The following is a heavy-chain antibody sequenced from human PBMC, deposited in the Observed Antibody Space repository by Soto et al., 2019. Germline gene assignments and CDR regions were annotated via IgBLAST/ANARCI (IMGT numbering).Heavy chain of an antibody. V-gene: IGHV3-23*01. D-gene: IGHD3-10*01. J-gene: IGHJ4*02. Sequence: GGSLILSCASSEFTFSSFAMSLVRPAPGKGLEWVSAISGSGGSTYYADSVKGRFTISRDNSKNTLYLQMNSLRAEDTAVYYCAKDCSSPTIVLGVIARLFDFWVQGTLVTGSS. CDR3: AKDCSSPTIVLGVIARLFDF. CDR1: EFTFSSFA. CDR2: ISGSGGST.